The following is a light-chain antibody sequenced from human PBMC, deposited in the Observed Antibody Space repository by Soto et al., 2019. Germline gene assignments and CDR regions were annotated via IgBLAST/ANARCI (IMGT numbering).Light chain of an antibody. Sequence: ETVMTQSPATLSVSPGERVTLSCRASQNLSTNLAWYQQRPGQAPRLLIYAASTRATGIPARFSGSGSGTEFALSISSLQSEDFAVYYCQQYNYWLVYTFGQGTKLEIK. CDR2: AAS. J-gene: IGKJ2*01. CDR1: QNLSTN. CDR3: QQYNYWLVYT. V-gene: IGKV3-15*01.